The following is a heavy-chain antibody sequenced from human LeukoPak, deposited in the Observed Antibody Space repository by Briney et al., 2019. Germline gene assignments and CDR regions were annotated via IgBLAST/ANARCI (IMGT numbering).Heavy chain of an antibody. CDR2: IYSGGST. J-gene: IGHJ4*02. V-gene: IGHV3-53*01. Sequence: GGSLGLSCAASGFTVRSNYMSWVREAPGKGLEWVSVIYSGGSTYYADSVEGRFTISRDNSKNTLYLQMNSLRAEDTAVYYCARDRDSSGWYLDYWGQGTLVTVSS. CDR3: ARDRDSSGWYLDY. D-gene: IGHD6-19*01. CDR1: GFTVRSNY.